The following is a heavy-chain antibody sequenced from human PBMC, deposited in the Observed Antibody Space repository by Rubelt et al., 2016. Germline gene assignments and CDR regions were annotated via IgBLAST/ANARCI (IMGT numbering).Heavy chain of an antibody. J-gene: IGHJ4*02. Sequence: QVQLQQWGAGLLKPSETLSLTCAVYGGSFSGYYWSWIRQPPGKGLEWIGSIYYSGTTYYNPSLKSRLTITVDTSKNQFPLKLGSVTAADTAVYYCARLDRGGYSYGHTFDNWGQGTLVTVSS. CDR3: ARLDRGGYSYGHTFDN. V-gene: IGHV4-34*01. CDR1: GGSFSGYY. D-gene: IGHD5-18*01. CDR2: IYYSGTT.